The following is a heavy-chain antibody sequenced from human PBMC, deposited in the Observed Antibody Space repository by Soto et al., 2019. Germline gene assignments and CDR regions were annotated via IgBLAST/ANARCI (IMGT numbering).Heavy chain of an antibody. CDR1: GFTFSDYY. D-gene: IGHD2-2*02. J-gene: IGHJ5*02. Sequence: PGGSLRLSCAASGFTFSDYYMSWIRQAPGKGLEWVSYISGSSSRTNYADSVKGRFTISRDNAKNSLYLQMNSLRAEDTAVYYCAKEVPGAINWFDPWGQGTLVTVSS. CDR3: AKEVPGAINWFDP. V-gene: IGHV3-11*06. CDR2: ISGSSSRT.